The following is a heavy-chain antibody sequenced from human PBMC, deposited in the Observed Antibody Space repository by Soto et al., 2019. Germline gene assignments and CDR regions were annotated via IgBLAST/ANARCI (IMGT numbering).Heavy chain of an antibody. CDR3: ARAGKYCTNGVCWVDI. V-gene: IGHV1-18*01. Sequence: QVQLVQSGAEVKKPGASVKVSCKASGYTFTSYGISWVRQAPGQGRGWMGWISAYNGNTNYAQKLQGRVTMTTDTSTSTAYMELRSLRSDDTAVYYCARAGKYCTNGVCWVDIWGQGTMVTVSS. D-gene: IGHD2-8*01. CDR1: GYTFTSYG. CDR2: ISAYNGNT. J-gene: IGHJ3*02.